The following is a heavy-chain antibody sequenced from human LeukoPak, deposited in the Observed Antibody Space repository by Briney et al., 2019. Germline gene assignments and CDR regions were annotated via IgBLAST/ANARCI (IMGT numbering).Heavy chain of an antibody. CDR1: GFTFTNYW. Sequence: GGSLRLSCAASGFTFTNYWMSWVRQAPGKGLELVANIKQDRSEKYYVDSVKGRFTISRDNSKNTLYVQMNSLRAEDTAVYYCAKGKDYYLDYWGQGTLVTVSS. CDR2: IKQDRSEK. CDR3: AKGKDYYLDY. D-gene: IGHD3-10*01. V-gene: IGHV3-7*01. J-gene: IGHJ4*02.